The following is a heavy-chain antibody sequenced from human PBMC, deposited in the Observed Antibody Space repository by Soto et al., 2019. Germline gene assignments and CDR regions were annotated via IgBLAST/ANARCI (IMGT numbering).Heavy chain of an antibody. Sequence: SETLSLTCTVSGGSLNGYYWSWIRQPPGKGLEWIAYIYYSGNSNYNPSLKSRVTISVDTSKNQFSLKVTSVTAADTAMYFCARHVCSSTSCSPYFVFWGQGTLVTVSS. CDR2: IYYSGNS. D-gene: IGHD2-2*01. CDR3: ARHVCSSTSCSPYFVF. CDR1: GGSLNGYY. V-gene: IGHV4-59*08. J-gene: IGHJ4*02.